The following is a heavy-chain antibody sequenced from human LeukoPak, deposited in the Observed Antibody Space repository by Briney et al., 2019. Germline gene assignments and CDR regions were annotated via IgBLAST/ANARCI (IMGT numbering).Heavy chain of an antibody. CDR2: IHYSGNT. CDR3: ARGFTQWLGLFDY. D-gene: IGHD6-19*01. Sequence: SETLSLTCTVSGGSISGYYWSWIRQPPGKGLEWIGYIHYSGNTNYNPSLKSRDTISVDTSKNQFSLKLSSVTAADTAVYYCARGFTQWLGLFDYWGQGTLVTVSS. J-gene: IGHJ4*02. V-gene: IGHV4-59*01. CDR1: GGSISGYY.